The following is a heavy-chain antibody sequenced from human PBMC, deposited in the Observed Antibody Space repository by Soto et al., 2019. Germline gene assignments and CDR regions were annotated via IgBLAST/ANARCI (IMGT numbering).Heavy chain of an antibody. D-gene: IGHD3-10*01. CDR2: VNPIVGMS. J-gene: IGHJ4*02. Sequence: QVQLVQSGAEVMKPGSSVRVSCTTSGGTFNFYTINWVRQAPGQGLEWVGRVNPIVGMSNSAQKFQGRVTITAAKSTNIAYMDLTRLKSEDTAVYYCATSYGSGSTHFDSWGQGALGTVSS. V-gene: IGHV1-69*02. CDR1: GGTFNFYT. CDR3: ATSYGSGSTHFDS.